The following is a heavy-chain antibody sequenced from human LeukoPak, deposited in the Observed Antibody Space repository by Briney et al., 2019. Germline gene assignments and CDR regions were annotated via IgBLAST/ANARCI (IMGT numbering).Heavy chain of an antibody. Sequence: GGSLRLSCEPSGFSFSRSWMHWVRHAPGKGPVWVSRINSDGGSTSYADSVKGRFTISRDNAKSTLYLQMNSLRAEDTAVYYCAGVGFYYFDYWGQGTLVTVSS. CDR3: AGVGFYYFDY. V-gene: IGHV3-74*01. D-gene: IGHD3-3*02. CDR1: GFSFSRSW. J-gene: IGHJ4*02. CDR2: INSDGGST.